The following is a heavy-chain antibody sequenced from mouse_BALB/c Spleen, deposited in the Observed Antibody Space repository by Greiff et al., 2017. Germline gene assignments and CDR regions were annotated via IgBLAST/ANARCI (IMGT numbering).Heavy chain of an antibody. Sequence: EVQRVESGGGLVKPGGSLKLSCAASGFTFSSYAMSWVRQSPEKRLEWVAEISSGGSYTYYPDTVTGRFTISRDNAKNTLYLEMSSLRSEDTAMYYCARDYGKLYAMDYWGQGTSVTVSS. CDR3: ARDYGKLYAMDY. CDR1: GFTFSSYA. CDR2: ISSGGSYT. V-gene: IGHV5-9-4*01. J-gene: IGHJ4*01. D-gene: IGHD2-1*01.